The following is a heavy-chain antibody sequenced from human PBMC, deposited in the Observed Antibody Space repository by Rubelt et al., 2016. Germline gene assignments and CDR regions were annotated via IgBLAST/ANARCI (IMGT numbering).Heavy chain of an antibody. J-gene: IGHJ3*02. D-gene: IGHD6-13*01. CDR2: FDGEDGET. CDR3: STADSSSWYDATDT. Sequence: QVQLVQSGAVLKKPGASVKVSCKVSGDTLSVFSIHWVRQAPGKGLGWMGGFDGEDGETVYAQNVQGRTIMTEDTSTDTAYMELGRRTSADTAVYYCSTADSSSWYDATDTWGQGTMVTVSS. V-gene: IGHV1-24*01. CDR1: GDTLSVFS.